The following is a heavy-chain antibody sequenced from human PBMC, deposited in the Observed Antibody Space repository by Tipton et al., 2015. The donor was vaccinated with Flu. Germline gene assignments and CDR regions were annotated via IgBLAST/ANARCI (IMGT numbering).Heavy chain of an antibody. Sequence: QLVQSGAELKKPGASVKVSCKTSGYSFTKYAISWVRQTPGQGLEWMGWISPHNGNTNYTESLQGRITMTSDTSTTTVYLEVTGLRSDDTAVYYCARDQYYYDSGSYSQSGHDFWGQGALVTVSS. J-gene: IGHJ4*02. V-gene: IGHV1-18*01. CDR3: ARDQYYYDSGSYSQSGHDF. CDR1: GYSFTKYA. CDR2: ISPHNGNT. D-gene: IGHD3-10*01.